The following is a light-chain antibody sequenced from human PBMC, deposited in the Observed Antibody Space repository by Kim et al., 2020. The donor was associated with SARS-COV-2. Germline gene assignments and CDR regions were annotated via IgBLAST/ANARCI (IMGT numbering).Light chain of an antibody. CDR3: QSADSSGTYVV. CDR1: ALPKQY. CDR2: KDS. Sequence: PGQTARITCSGDALPKQYAYWYQQKPGQAPVLVIYKDSERPTGIPERFSGSSSGTTVTLTISGVQAEDEADYYCQSADSSGTYVVFGGGTQLTVL. J-gene: IGLJ2*01. V-gene: IGLV3-25*03.